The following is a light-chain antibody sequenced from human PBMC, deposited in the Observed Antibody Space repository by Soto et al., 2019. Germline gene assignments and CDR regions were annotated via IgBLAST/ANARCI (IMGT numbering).Light chain of an antibody. Sequence: QSVLTQPASVSGSPGQSIAISCTGTSSDVGAYNYVSWYQQHPGKAPKLMIYDVSHRPSGVSSRFSGSTSGNTASLTISGLQAEDEADYYCSSYTSSATYVFGTGTQLTVL. CDR1: SSDVGAYNY. CDR2: DVS. J-gene: IGLJ1*01. V-gene: IGLV2-14*03. CDR3: SSYTSSATYV.